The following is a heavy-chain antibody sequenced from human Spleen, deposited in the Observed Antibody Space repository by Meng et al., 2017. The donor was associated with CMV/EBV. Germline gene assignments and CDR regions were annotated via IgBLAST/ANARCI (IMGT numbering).Heavy chain of an antibody. V-gene: IGHV3-66*02. J-gene: IGHJ6*02. CDR3: AGRGSRRIVVAGSYGMDV. D-gene: IGHD2-2*01. CDR2: IYTGGSA. CDR1: GFTIGNYW. Sequence: GESLKIPCAASGFTIGNYWMTWVRQAPGKGLDWVSVIYTGGSAYYADSVKGRFTLSRDNSKNTLYLQMNSLRAEDTAVYYCAGRGSRRIVVAGSYGMDVWGQGTTVTVSS.